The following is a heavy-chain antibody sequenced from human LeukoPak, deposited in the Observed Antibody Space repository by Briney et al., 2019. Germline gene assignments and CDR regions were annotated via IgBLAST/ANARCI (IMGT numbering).Heavy chain of an antibody. J-gene: IGHJ4*02. CDR3: AREYCSGGSCYSGEGFLDY. CDR1: GASISSSSYY. V-gene: IGHV4-39*07. CDR2: IYYSGST. Sequence: SEPLSLTCTVSGASISSSSYYWGWIRQPPGRGLEWIASIYYSGSTYYNPSLKSRVTISVDTSKNQFSLKLSSVTAADTAVYYCAREYCSGGSCYSGEGFLDYWGQGTLVTVSS. D-gene: IGHD2-15*01.